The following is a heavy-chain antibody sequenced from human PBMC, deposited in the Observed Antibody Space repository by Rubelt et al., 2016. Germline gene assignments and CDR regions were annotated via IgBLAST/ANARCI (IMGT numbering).Heavy chain of an antibody. CDR2: IDWDDDK. CDR1: GFSLSTSGMC. V-gene: IGHV2-70*15. Sequence: QVTLRESGPALVKPTQTLTLTCTFSGFSLSTSGMCVSWIRQPPGKALEWLARIDWDDDKYYSTSLQTRLTSSKDTPKNQVVLKMTNMDPVDTATYYCARILLPEYDDSSGGMDVWGQGTTVTVSS. J-gene: IGHJ6*02. D-gene: IGHD3-22*01. CDR3: ARILLPEYDDSSGGMDV.